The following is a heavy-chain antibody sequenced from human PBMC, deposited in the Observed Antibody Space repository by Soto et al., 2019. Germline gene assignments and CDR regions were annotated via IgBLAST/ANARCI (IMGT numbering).Heavy chain of an antibody. CDR1: GFTFSRYA. D-gene: IGHD5-12*01. J-gene: IGHJ4*02. V-gene: IGHV3-64*01. CDR3: ARGGRGYEFDC. CDR2: ISSNGGST. Sequence: EVQLMESGGGLVQPGGSLRLSCAASGFTFSRYAMHWVRQAPGKGLQYVSAISSNGGSTDYANSVKGRFTISRDTSKNTLYLQMGSLRAEDMAVYYCARGGRGYEFDCWGQGTLVTVSS.